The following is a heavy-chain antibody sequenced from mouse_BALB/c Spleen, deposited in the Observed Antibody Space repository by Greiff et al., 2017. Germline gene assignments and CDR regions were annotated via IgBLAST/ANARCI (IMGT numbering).Heavy chain of an antibody. CDR3: ANDYEMDY. D-gene: IGHD2-4*01. J-gene: IGHJ4*01. V-gene: IGHV1S81*02. Sequence: VQLQQPGAELVKPGASVKLSCKASGYTFTSYWMHWVKQRPGQGLEWIGEINPSNGRTNYNEKFKSKATLTVDKSSSTAYMQLSSLTSEDSAVYYCANDYEMDYWGQGTSVTVSS. CDR1: GYTFTSYW. CDR2: INPSNGRT.